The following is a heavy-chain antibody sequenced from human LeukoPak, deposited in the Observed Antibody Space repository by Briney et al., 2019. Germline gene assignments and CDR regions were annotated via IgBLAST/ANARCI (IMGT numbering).Heavy chain of an antibody. CDR2: INHSGST. CDR3: ARGLRSSSYYRY. Sequence: SETLSLTCAVYGGSFSGYYWSWIRQPPGKGLEWIGEINHSGSTNYNPSLRSRVTISVDTSKNQFSLKLSSVTAADTAVYYCARGLRSSSYYRYWGQGTLVTVSS. CDR1: GGSFSGYY. D-gene: IGHD3-22*01. J-gene: IGHJ4*02. V-gene: IGHV4-34*01.